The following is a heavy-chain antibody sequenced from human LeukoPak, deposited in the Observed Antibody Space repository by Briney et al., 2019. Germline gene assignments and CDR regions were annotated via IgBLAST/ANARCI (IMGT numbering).Heavy chain of an antibody. V-gene: IGHV4-39*07. CDR1: GGSISSSSYY. D-gene: IGHD6-13*01. CDR3: AREEYSSDWYGHDS. Sequence: SETLSLTCTVSGGSISSSSYYWGWIRQPPGKGLEWIGSIYYSGSTYYNPSLKSRVTISVDASKNRFSLKLSSVTAADTAFYYCAREEYSSDWYGHDSWGQGTLVTVSS. J-gene: IGHJ4*02. CDR2: IYYSGST.